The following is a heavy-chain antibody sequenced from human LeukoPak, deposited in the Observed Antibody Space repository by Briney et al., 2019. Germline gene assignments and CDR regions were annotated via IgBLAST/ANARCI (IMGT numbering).Heavy chain of an antibody. J-gene: IGHJ6*03. CDR3: ARGWSGSYYSHYYYYMDV. V-gene: IGHV1-2*02. D-gene: IGHD1-26*01. CDR2: INPNSGGT. CDR1: GYTFTGYY. Sequence: VASVKVSCKASGYTFTGYYMHWVRQAPGQGLEWMGWINPNSGGTNYAQKFRGRVTMTRDTSISTAYMELSRLRSDDTAVYYCARGWSGSYYSHYYYYMDVWGKGTTVTVSS.